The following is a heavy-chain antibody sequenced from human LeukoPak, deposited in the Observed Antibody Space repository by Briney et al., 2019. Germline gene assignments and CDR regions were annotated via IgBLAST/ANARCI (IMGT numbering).Heavy chain of an antibody. V-gene: IGHV4-39*07. CDR3: ARVRGVAPLHYYIDV. Sequence: SETLSLTCTVSGGSISSSSCYWGWIRQPPGKGLEWIGSIYYSGSTYYNPSLKSRVTISVDTSKNQFSLKLSSVTAADTAVYYCARVRGVAPLHYYIDVWGKGTTVTVSS. J-gene: IGHJ6*03. D-gene: IGHD3-10*01. CDR1: GGSISSSSCY. CDR2: IYYSGST.